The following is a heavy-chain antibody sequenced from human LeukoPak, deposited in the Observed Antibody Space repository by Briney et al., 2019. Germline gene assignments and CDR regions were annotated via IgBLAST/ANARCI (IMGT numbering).Heavy chain of an antibody. V-gene: IGHV3-48*03. CDR1: GFTFTNYE. CDR2: ISSSGSTI. J-gene: IGHJ6*04. D-gene: IGHD3-10*02. Sequence: GGSLRLSCAASGFTFTNYEMNWIRQAPGKGLEWVSYISSSGSTIYYADSVKGRFTISRDNAKNSLYLQMNSLRAEDTAVYYCAELGITMIGGVWGKGTTVTISS. CDR3: AELGITMIGGV.